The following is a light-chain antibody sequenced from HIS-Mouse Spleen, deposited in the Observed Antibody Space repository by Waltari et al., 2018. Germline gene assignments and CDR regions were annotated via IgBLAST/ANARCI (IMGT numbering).Light chain of an antibody. CDR3: CSYAGSSTFVV. Sequence: QSALTQPASVSGSPGQSITISCTGTSSDVGSYHLVSWYHQHPGKAPKLMVYEGSKRPSRVSNRFSGSRSGKTASLTISGLQAEDEADYYCCSYAGSSTFVVFGGGTKLTVL. J-gene: IGLJ2*01. CDR2: EGS. CDR1: SSDVGSYHL. V-gene: IGLV2-23*01.